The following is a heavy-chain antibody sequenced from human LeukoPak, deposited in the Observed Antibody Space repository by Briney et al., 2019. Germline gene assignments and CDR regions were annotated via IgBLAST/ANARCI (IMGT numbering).Heavy chain of an antibody. J-gene: IGHJ5*01. CDR2: ISYDGSYD. Sequence: GGSLRLSCEASGFTLSGYVMHWVRQAPGKGLEWVAVISYDGSYDRYGDAVMGRFTISRDNSKITLYLQMDSLRTEDTAVYFCARAPSGYTNSWFDFWGQGTLVTVSS. CDR1: GFTLSGYV. CDR3: ARAPSGYTNSWFDF. V-gene: IGHV3-30*03. D-gene: IGHD6-13*01.